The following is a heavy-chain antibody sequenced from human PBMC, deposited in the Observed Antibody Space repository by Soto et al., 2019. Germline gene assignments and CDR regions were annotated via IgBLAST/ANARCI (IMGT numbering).Heavy chain of an antibody. CDR3: AKPAGIAAAGNLDY. D-gene: IGHD6-13*01. V-gene: IGHV3-23*01. J-gene: IGHJ4*02. CDR1: GFTFSSYA. CDR2: ISGSGGST. Sequence: GESLKISCAASGFTFSSYAMSWVRQAPGKGLEWVSAISGSGGSTYYADSVKGRFTISRDNSKNTLYLQMNSLRAEDTAVYYCAKPAGIAAAGNLDYWGQGTLVTVSS.